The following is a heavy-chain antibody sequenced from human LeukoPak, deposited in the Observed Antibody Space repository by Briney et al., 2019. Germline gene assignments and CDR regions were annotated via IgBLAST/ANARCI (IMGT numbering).Heavy chain of an antibody. CDR1: GFTFSSYA. Sequence: GGSLRLSCAASGFTFSSYAMSWVRQAPGKGLEWVSAISGSGGSTYYADSVKGRFTISRDTSKNTLYLQMNSLRAEDTAVYYCASRAPYYYRPRIDYWGQGTLVTVSS. D-gene: IGHD3-10*01. J-gene: IGHJ4*02. CDR2: ISGSGGST. V-gene: IGHV3-23*01. CDR3: ASRAPYYYRPRIDY.